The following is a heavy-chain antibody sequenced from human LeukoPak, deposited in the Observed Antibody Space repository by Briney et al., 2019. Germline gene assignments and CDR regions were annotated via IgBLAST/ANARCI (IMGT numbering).Heavy chain of an antibody. CDR3: ARDSGAAHGMDV. J-gene: IGHJ6*04. V-gene: IGHV1-69*13. CDR1: GGTFSSYA. CDR2: VIPIFGTA. Sequence: SVKVSCKASGGTFSSYAISWVRQAPGQGLGWMGGVIPIFGTANYAQKFQGRVTITADESTSTAYMELSSLRSEDTAVYYCARDSGAAHGMDVWGKGTTVTVSS. D-gene: IGHD3-10*01.